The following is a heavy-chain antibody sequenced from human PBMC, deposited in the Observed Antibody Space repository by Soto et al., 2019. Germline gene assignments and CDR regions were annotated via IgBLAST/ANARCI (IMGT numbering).Heavy chain of an antibody. V-gene: IGHV1-2*04. CDR3: ARVSGYYGSGRPGGMDV. J-gene: IGHJ6*02. D-gene: IGHD3-10*01. Sequence: ASVKVSCKASGYTFTGDYMHWVRQAPGQGLEWMGWINPNSGGTNYAQKFQGWVTMTRDTSISTAYMELSRLRSDDTAVYYCARVSGYYGSGRPGGMDVWGQGTTVTVSS. CDR1: GYTFTGDY. CDR2: INPNSGGT.